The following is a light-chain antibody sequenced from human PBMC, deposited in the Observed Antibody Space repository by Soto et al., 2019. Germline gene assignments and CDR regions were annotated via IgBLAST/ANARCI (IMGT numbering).Light chain of an antibody. CDR3: QQYHSYWT. J-gene: IGKJ1*01. CDR2: DAS. Sequence: DFQMTQSPSTLSASVGDRVTITCRASQNIRSRLAWFQQKPGKAPKLLIYDASSLESEVPQRFSGSVSGTEFTLTISSLQTDHFSAYYCQQYHSYWTFGQGTKVE. V-gene: IGKV1-5*01. CDR1: QNIRSR.